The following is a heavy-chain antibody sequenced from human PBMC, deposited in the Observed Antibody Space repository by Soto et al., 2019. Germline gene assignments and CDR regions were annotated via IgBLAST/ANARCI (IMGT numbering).Heavy chain of an antibody. CDR2: INSDGSST. CDR1: GFTFSSYW. CDR3: AKEKIASTVADFFDY. Sequence: PGGSLRLSCAASGFTFSSYWMHWVRQAPGKGLVWVSRINSDGSSTSYADSVKGRFTISRDNSKNTLYLQMNSLRAEDTALYYCAKEKIASTVADFFDYWGQGTLVTVSS. V-gene: IGHV3-74*01. J-gene: IGHJ4*02. D-gene: IGHD6-19*01.